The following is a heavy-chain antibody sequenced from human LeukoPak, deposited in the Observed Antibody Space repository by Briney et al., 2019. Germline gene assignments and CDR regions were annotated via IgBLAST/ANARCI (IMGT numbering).Heavy chain of an antibody. V-gene: IGHV3-23*01. Sequence: GGSLRLSCAASGFTFSSYAMSWVRQAPGKGLEWVSAISGSGGSTYYADSVKGRFTISRDNSKNTLYLQMNSLRAEDTAVYYCAKVPVDSSGWYHFDYWGQGTLVTVSS. D-gene: IGHD6-19*01. CDR2: ISGSGGST. J-gene: IGHJ4*02. CDR3: AKVPVDSSGWYHFDY. CDR1: GFTFSSYA.